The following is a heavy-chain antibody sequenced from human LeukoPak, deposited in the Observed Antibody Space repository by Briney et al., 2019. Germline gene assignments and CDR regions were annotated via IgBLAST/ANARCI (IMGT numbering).Heavy chain of an antibody. CDR2: FYHSGST. CDR1: GGSISSSSYY. Sequence: SETLSLTCTVSGGSISSSSYYWGWIRQPPGKGLEWIASFYHSGSTSYYPSLKSRVTISVDTSDNHFSLRLSSVTAADTAVYYCARMNAPGVGYYYYMDVWGKGTTITVSS. J-gene: IGHJ6*03. CDR3: ARMNAPGVGYYYYMDV. D-gene: IGHD1-26*01. V-gene: IGHV4-39*02.